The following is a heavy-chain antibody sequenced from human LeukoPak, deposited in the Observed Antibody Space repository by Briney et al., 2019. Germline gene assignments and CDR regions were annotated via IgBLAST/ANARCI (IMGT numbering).Heavy chain of an antibody. D-gene: IGHD3-10*01. CDR3: AKDIFTMVRGVVDY. CDR2: ISSSSSYI. J-gene: IGHJ4*02. Sequence: GGSLRLSCAASGFTFSSYSMNWVRQAPGKGLEWVSSISSSSSYIYYADSVKGRFTISRDNAKNSLYLQMNSLRAEDTALYYCAKDIFTMVRGVVDYWGQGTLVTVSS. CDR1: GFTFSSYS. V-gene: IGHV3-21*04.